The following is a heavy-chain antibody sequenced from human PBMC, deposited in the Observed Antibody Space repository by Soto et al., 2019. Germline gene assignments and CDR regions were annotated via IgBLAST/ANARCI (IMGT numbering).Heavy chain of an antibody. D-gene: IGHD6-19*01. J-gene: IGHJ4*02. CDR2: ISCCGGTA. Sequence: EVQLLESGGDLVRPGESLRLSCAASGFNFNKYAMSWVRQAPGEGLEWVSGISCCGGTASYADSVKGRFTIARDDSKNTLVLHMNSLRVEDTAEYYCAKADGEQWLLPHLENWCRGTLVTVS. CDR3: AKADGEQWLLPHLEN. V-gene: IGHV3-23*01. CDR1: GFNFNKYA.